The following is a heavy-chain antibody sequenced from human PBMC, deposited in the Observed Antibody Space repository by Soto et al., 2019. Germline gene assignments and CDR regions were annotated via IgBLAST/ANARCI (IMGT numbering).Heavy chain of an antibody. CDR2: IYRDGST. Sequence: EVQLVESGGGLIQPGGSLRLSCAASGFTVSSNYMTWVRQAPVTGLEWVSVIYRDGSTYYADSVRGRFTISIDDSKNTLYLQMDSLRAEDTAVYYCARVGWDLLSRGFDIWGQGTMVTVSS. CDR3: ARVGWDLLSRGFDI. V-gene: IGHV3-53*01. CDR1: GFTVSSNY. D-gene: IGHD1-26*01. J-gene: IGHJ3*02.